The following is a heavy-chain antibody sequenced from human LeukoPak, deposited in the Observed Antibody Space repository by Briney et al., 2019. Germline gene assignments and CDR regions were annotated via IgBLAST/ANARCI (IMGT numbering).Heavy chain of an antibody. J-gene: IGHJ3*02. D-gene: IGHD4-17*01. Sequence: SETLSLTCAVSGGSISSGGYSWSWIRQPPGKGLEWIGYIYYSGSTYYNPSLKSRVTISVDTSKNQFSLKLSSVTAADTAVYYCASYRYGDTVIGDAFDIWGQGTMVTVSS. CDR3: ASYRYGDTVIGDAFDI. CDR1: GGSISSGGYS. CDR2: IYYSGST. V-gene: IGHV4-30-2*01.